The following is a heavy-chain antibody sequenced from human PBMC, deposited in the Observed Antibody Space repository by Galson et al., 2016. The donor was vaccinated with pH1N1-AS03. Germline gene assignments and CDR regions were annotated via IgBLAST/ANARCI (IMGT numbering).Heavy chain of an antibody. J-gene: IGHJ6*02. Sequence: SLRLSCAASGFIFSDYAMNWVRQAPGKGLEWLSGISGSGGNTDYADSVRGRFTISRDTSKNTLYLQMNSLRGEDTAVYYCARGLRDDYYGMDVWGQGTTVTVSS. CDR1: GFIFSDYA. CDR2: ISGSGGNT. CDR3: ARGLRDDYYGMDV. V-gene: IGHV3-23*01.